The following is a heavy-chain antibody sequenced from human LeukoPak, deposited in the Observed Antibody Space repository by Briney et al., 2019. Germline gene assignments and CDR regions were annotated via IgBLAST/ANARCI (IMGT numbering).Heavy chain of an antibody. D-gene: IGHD3-22*01. CDR1: GFTFSSYS. CDR3: ARDGYPGGDY. CDR2: ISDTGHAI. J-gene: IGHJ4*02. V-gene: IGHV3-48*02. Sequence: GGSLRLSCAASGFTFSSYSMDWVRQAPGKGLEWVSYISDTGHAIYYADSVKGRFIISRDNAKNSLYLQMNSLRDEDTAVYYCARDGYPGGDYWGQGTLVTVSS.